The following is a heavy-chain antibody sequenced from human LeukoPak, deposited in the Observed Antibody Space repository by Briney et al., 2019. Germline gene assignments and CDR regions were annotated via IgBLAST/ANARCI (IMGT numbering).Heavy chain of an antibody. CDR2: ISGSGDST. J-gene: IGHJ4*02. CDR3: TRARDEYYFDY. CDR1: GFTFSRYA. Sequence: GGSLRLSCAASGFTFSRYAMSWVRQAPGKGLEWVSTISGSGDSTYYADSVKGRFTISRDNSKNTLYLQMSSLRAEDTAVYYCTRARDEYYFDYWGQGALVTVSS. D-gene: IGHD6-6*01. V-gene: IGHV3-23*01.